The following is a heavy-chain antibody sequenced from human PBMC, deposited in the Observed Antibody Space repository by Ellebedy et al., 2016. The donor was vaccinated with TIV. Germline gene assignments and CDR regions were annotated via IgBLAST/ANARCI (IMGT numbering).Heavy chain of an antibody. CDR1: GFTFSGSA. D-gene: IGHD2-2*01. V-gene: IGHV3-73*01. J-gene: IGHJ6*02. CDR2: IRSTANSYAT. Sequence: GESLKISCAASGFTFSGSAMHWVRQASGNGLEWVGRIRSTANSYATAYAASVKGRFTISRDDSKNTAYLQMNSLKTEDTAVYYCTRHGLLGYCSSTRCYVPVYYYGMDVWGQGTTVTVSS. CDR3: TRHGLLGYCSSTRCYVPVYYYGMDV.